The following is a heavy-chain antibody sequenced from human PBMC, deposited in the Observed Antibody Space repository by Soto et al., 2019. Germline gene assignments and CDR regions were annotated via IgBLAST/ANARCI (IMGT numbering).Heavy chain of an antibody. CDR2: MNPNSGNT. J-gene: IGHJ4*02. V-gene: IGHV1-8*01. CDR1: GYTFTSYD. CDR3: ATHSGYDFVDGGY. D-gene: IGHD5-12*01. Sequence: ASVKVSCKASGYTFTSYDINWVRQATGQGLEWMGWMNPNSGNTGYAQKFQGRVTMTRNTSISTAYMELSSLRSEDTAVYYCATHSGYDFVDGGYWGQGTLVTVSS.